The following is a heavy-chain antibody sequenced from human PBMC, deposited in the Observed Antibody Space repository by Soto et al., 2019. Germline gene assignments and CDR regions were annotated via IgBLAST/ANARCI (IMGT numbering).Heavy chain of an antibody. CDR3: ARSGAGSGWL. CDR1: GGSVSSGNYY. J-gene: IGHJ4*02. Sequence: QVQLQESGPGLVRPSETLSLTCTVSGGSVSSGNYYWSWSPQPPGKGLEWIGYISYTGSTNYNPSLKGRVTISVDTSKNQFSLKMNSVTAADTAVYYCARSGAGSGWLGGQGTLVTVSS. D-gene: IGHD6-19*01. CDR2: ISYTGST. V-gene: IGHV4-61*01.